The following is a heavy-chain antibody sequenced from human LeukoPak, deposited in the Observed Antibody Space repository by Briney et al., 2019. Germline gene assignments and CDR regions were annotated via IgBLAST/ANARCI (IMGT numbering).Heavy chain of an antibody. V-gene: IGHV3-30*03. Sequence: GGSLRLSCAASGFTFSSYGMHWVRQAPGKGLEWVAVISYDGSNKYYADSVKGRFTISRDNSKNTLYLQMNSLRAEDTAVYYCARVKTVPPYYYYGMDVWGQGTTVTVSS. CDR2: ISYDGSNK. J-gene: IGHJ6*02. D-gene: IGHD2-2*01. CDR1: GFTFSSYG. CDR3: ARVKTVPPYYYYGMDV.